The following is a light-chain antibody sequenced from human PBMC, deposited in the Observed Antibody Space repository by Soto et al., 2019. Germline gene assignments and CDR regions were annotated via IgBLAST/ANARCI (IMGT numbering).Light chain of an antibody. V-gene: IGKV3-15*01. CDR2: GAS. CDR1: QRVSNF. Sequence: EKVMTQSPATLSMSPGEKATISCRASQRVSNFLAWYQQKPGQAPRLLIYGASTSATGVPARFSGSGSGTEFTLTISSLQSEDFAVYYCQQYSNWPSWTFGQGTKVDIK. CDR3: QQYSNWPSWT. J-gene: IGKJ1*01.